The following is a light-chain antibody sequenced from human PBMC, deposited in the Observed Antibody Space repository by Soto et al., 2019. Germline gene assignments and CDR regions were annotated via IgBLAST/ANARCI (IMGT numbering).Light chain of an antibody. J-gene: IGLJ1*01. CDR1: SSDVGGFEY. Sequence: QSVLSQPASVSGSPGQPITISCTGTSSDVGGFEYVSWYQHQPGKAPKLIIYDVTKRPSGVSNRFSGSKSGNTASLTISGIQAEEEGDYYCGSITRSSTSVFGTGTKVTVL. CDR3: GSITRSSTSV. V-gene: IGLV2-14*01. CDR2: DVT.